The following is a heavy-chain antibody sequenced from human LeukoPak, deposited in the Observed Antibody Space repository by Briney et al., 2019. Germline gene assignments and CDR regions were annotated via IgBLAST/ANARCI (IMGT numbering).Heavy chain of an antibody. Sequence: GGSLRLSCSASGFTFSAYAMYWVRQAPGKGLEFVSGISNNGDRLFYADSVEDRFTIFRDNSKNTLFLQMGSLRPEDTAVYYCAKITSAAGGDCWGQGTRLTVSS. CDR1: GFTFSAYA. CDR2: ISNNGDRL. D-gene: IGHD1-14*01. J-gene: IGHJ4*02. CDR3: AKITSAAGGDC. V-gene: IGHV3-64D*09.